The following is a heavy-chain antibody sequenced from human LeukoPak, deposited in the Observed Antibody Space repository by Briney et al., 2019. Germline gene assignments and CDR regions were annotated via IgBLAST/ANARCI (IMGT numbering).Heavy chain of an antibody. CDR1: GGSITSAGYY. J-gene: IGHJ4*02. V-gene: IGHV4-31*03. CDR2: IYYSGST. Sequence: SETLSLTCIVSGGSITSAGYYWSWIRQPPGKGLEWIGYIYYSGSTSYNPSLKSRVTISVDTSKNQFSLKLSSVTAADTAVYYCARRSYSSGPPIYWGQGTLVTVSS. D-gene: IGHD6-19*01. CDR3: ARRSYSSGPPIY.